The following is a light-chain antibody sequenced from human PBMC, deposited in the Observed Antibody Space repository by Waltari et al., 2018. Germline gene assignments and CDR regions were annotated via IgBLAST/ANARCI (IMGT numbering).Light chain of an antibody. CDR2: KAS. J-gene: IGKJ2*01. V-gene: IGKV1-5*03. CDR1: QSINSW. Sequence: DIQMTQSLSTLPASIGDRVTFTCRASQSINSWLAWYQQKPGKAPKLLIYKASNLDSGVPSRFSGSGSGTEFTVTISSLQPDDLATYYCQQYDSFPYTFGQGTKLEIK. CDR3: QQYDSFPYT.